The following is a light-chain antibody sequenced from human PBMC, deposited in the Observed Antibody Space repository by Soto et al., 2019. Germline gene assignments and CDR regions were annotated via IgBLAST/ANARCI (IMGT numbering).Light chain of an antibody. CDR3: GSYAGGNTFV. J-gene: IGLJ1*01. V-gene: IGLV2-8*01. Sequence: QSVLTQSPSASGPPGQSVTISCIGTSSDVGGYNYVSWYQHHPGKAPKLIIYEVTKRPSGVPDRFSGSRSGTTASLTVSGLQAEDEADYYCGSYAGGNTFVFGTGTKV. CDR1: SSDVGGYNY. CDR2: EVT.